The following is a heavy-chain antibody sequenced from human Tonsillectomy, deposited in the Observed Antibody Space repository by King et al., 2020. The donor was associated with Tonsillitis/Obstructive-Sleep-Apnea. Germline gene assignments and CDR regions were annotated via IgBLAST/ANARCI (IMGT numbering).Heavy chain of an antibody. V-gene: IGHV4-59*01. CDR2: FYYNGNT. CDR3: ARAYYYDSGWFDP. D-gene: IGHD3-22*01. J-gene: IGHJ5*02. Sequence: QLQESGPGLVKPSETLSLTCNVSGGSISSYYWSLIRQPPGKVLEWIGYFYYNGNTNYNPSLKSRVTISVDTSKNQLSLKLSSVTAADTAVYYCARAYYYDSGWFDPWGQGTLVTVSS. CDR1: GGSISSYY.